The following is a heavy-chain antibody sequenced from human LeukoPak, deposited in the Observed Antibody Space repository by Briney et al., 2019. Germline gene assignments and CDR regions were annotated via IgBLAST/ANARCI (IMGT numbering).Heavy chain of an antibody. D-gene: IGHD2-15*01. CDR3: ARIAMVAATQWFDP. Sequence: SETLSLTCTVSGGSISSGSYYWSWIRQPAGKGLEWIGRIYTSGSTNYNPSLKSRVTISVDTSKNQFSLKLSSVTAADTAVYYCARIAMVAATQWFDPWGQGTLVTVSS. CDR2: IYTSGST. V-gene: IGHV4-61*02. J-gene: IGHJ5*02. CDR1: GGSISSGSYY.